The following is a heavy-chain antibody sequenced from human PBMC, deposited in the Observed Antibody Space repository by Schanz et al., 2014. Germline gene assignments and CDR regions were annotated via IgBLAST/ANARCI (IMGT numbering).Heavy chain of an antibody. V-gene: IGHV1-69*04. Sequence: QVHLVQSGAEVKEPGSSVKVSCKPSGGTFVTFFFTWVRQAPGQGPQWMGRISPLLGVANYAQEFQGRLTITADKSTNTAYMELSSLRSEDTAVYYCARGYCSRASCYLEYFDLWGRGTLVTVSS. CDR1: GGTFVTFF. J-gene: IGHJ2*01. CDR2: ISPLLGVA. D-gene: IGHD2-2*01. CDR3: ARGYCSRASCYLEYFDL.